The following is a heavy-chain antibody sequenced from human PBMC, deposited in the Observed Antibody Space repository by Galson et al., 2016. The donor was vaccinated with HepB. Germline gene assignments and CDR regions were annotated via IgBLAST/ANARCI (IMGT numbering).Heavy chain of an antibody. J-gene: IGHJ6*03. V-gene: IGHV4-39*01. Sequence: SETLSLTCIVSGDSISGTEYYWGWIRQSPGRGLEWIGSIYYSGSTYYNPSLESRVTISVDTSKNQFSLRLSSVAAADTAVYYCATGISVAGKYYYYYMDVWGKGTTVTVSS. CDR2: IYYSGST. CDR1: GDSISGTEYY. CDR3: ATGISVAGKYYYYYMDV. D-gene: IGHD6-19*01.